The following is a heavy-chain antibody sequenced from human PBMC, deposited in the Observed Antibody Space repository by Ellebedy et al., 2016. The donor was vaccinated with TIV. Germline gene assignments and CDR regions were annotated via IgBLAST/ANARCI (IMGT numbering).Heavy chain of an antibody. V-gene: IGHV4-59*12. CDR3: ARMLGYCSGGSCYGGWFDP. J-gene: IGHJ5*02. CDR1: GGSISSYY. CDR2: IYYSGST. D-gene: IGHD2-15*01. Sequence: MPSETLSLTCSVSGGSISSYYWSWIRQPPGKGLEWIGNIYYSGSTNYNPSLKSRVTISVDTSKNQFSLQLNSVTPEETAVYYCARMLGYCSGGSCYGGWFDPWGQGTLVTVSS.